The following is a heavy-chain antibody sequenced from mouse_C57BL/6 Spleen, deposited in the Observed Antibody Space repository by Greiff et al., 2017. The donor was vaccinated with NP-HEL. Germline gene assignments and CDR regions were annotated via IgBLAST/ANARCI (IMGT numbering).Heavy chain of an antibody. Sequence: EVQLQESGPGLVKPSQSLSLTCSVTGYSITSGYYWNWIRQFPGNKLEWMGYISYDGSNNYNPSLKNRISITRDTSKNQFFLKLNSVTTEDTATYYCATLDSSGYDYWGQGTTLTVSS. CDR3: ATLDSSGYDY. CDR2: ISYDGSN. CDR1: GYSITSGYY. J-gene: IGHJ2*01. D-gene: IGHD3-2*02. V-gene: IGHV3-6*01.